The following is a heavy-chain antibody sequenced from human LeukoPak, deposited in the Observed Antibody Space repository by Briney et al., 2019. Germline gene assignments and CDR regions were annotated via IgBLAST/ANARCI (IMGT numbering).Heavy chain of an antibody. CDR2: IIPIFGTA. D-gene: IGHD4-17*01. Sequence: RRASVKVSCKASGGTFSSYAISWVRQAPGQGLEWMGRIIPIFGTANYAQKFQGRVTITTDESTSTAYMELSSLRSEDTAVYYCASELGDYGDYVDAFDIWGQGTMVTVSS. V-gene: IGHV1-69*05. CDR1: GGTFSSYA. J-gene: IGHJ3*02. CDR3: ASELGDYGDYVDAFDI.